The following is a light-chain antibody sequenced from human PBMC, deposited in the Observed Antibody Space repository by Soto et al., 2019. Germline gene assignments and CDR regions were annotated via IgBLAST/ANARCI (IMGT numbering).Light chain of an antibody. CDR2: KAS. Sequence: DIQMTQSPSTLSASVGDRVTITCRASPSISSWLAWYQQKPGKAPKFLMYKASSLESGVPSRFSGSGSGTEFTLTISGLQPDDFATYYCQQYSSFPYTFGHGTKLELK. CDR1: PSISSW. CDR3: QQYSSFPYT. V-gene: IGKV1-5*03. J-gene: IGKJ2*01.